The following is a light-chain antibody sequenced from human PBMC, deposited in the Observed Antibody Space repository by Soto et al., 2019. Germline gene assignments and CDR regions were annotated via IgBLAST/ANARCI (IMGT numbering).Light chain of an antibody. CDR1: STNIGSHI. CDR3: AAWDDSLNGYV. Sequence: QSVLTQPPSASGTPGQRVIISCSGSSTNIGSHIVNWYQQLPGTAPKLLIYTNNQRPSGVPDRFSGSKSGTSASLAISGLQSEDEADYYCAAWDDSLNGYVFGTGTKVT. CDR2: TNN. V-gene: IGLV1-44*01. J-gene: IGLJ1*01.